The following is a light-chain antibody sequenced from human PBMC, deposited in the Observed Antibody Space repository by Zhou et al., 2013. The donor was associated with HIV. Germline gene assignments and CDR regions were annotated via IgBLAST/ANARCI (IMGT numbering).Light chain of an antibody. J-gene: IGKJ5*01. CDR1: QTVSRSY. CDR2: GAS. CDR3: QQYDRSPIT. V-gene: IGKV3-20*01. Sequence: EIVLTQSPGTLSLPPGERATLSCRVSQTVSRSYLAWYQQKPGQAPRLLISGASTRALGIPDRFSGSGSGTDFTLSISRLEPEDFAVYYCQQYDRSPITFGQGTRLE.